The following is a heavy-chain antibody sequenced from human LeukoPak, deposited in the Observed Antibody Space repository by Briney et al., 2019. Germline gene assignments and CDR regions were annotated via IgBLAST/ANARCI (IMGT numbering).Heavy chain of an antibody. D-gene: IGHD3-16*02. CDR1: GGSISSYNYY. Sequence: ASETLSLTCTVSGGSISSYNYYWGWIRQPPGKGLEWIGSVYYTGTTYYNPSLKSRVTMSVDTSKDQFSLKLSSVTAADTAVYYCARGSVSLGELSPRDYWGQGTLVTVSS. CDR2: VYYTGTT. V-gene: IGHV4-39*01. CDR3: ARGSVSLGELSPRDY. J-gene: IGHJ4*02.